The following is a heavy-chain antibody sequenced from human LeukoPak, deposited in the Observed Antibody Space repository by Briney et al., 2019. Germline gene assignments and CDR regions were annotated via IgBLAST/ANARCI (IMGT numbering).Heavy chain of an antibody. V-gene: IGHV3-23*01. D-gene: IGHD6-19*01. CDR1: GFTFSSAG. CDR2: ITFSGLGL. J-gene: IGHJ5*02. CDR3: ATDGSGWSRSS. Sequence: GGTLRLSCAASGFTFSSAGMTWVRQAPGKGLEWVSTITFSGLGLYYADSVKGRFTISRDNSKNMVYLQMNSLRAEDTAIYYCATDGSGWSRSSWGQGTLVTVSS.